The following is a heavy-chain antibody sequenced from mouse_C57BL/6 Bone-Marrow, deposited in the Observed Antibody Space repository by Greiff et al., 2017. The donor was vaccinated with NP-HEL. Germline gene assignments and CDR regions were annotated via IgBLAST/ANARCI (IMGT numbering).Heavy chain of an antibody. D-gene: IGHD2-12*01. V-gene: IGHV1-63*01. J-gene: IGHJ2*01. CDR3: AREYYSFDY. CDR2: IYPGGGYT. Sequence: VKLVESGAELVRPGTSVKMSCKASGYTFTNYWIGWAKQRPGHGLEWIGDIYPGGGYTNYNEKFKGKATLTADKSSSTAYMQFSSLTSEDSAIYYCAREYYSFDYWGQGTTLTVSS. CDR1: GYTFTNYW.